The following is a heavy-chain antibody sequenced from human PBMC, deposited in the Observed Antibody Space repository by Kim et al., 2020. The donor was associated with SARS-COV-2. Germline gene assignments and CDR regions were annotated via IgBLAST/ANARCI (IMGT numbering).Heavy chain of an antibody. Sequence: GGSLRLSCAASGFTFSSYAMNWVRQAPGKGLEWVSGISGSGGTTYYTDSVKGRFTISRDNSKNTLYLQMSSLRAEDTAIYYCSKEWGDGFAYPFEYWGQGTLVTVSS. D-gene: IGHD5-12*01. CDR3: SKEWGDGFAYPFEY. V-gene: IGHV3-23*01. J-gene: IGHJ4*02. CDR1: GFTFSSYA. CDR2: ISGSGGTT.